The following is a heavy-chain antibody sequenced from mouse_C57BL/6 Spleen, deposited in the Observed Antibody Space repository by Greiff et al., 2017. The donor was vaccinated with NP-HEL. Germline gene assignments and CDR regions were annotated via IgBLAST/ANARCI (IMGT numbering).Heavy chain of an antibody. CDR2: INPYNGGT. CDR3: ARGGTGAMDY. CDR1: GYTFTDYY. Sequence: VQLQQSGPVLVKPGASVKMSCKASGYTFTDYYMNWVKQSHGKSLEWIGVINPYNGGTSYNQKFKGKATLTVDKSSSTAYMELNSLTSEDSAVDYCARGGTGAMDYWGQGTSVTVSS. J-gene: IGHJ4*01. V-gene: IGHV1-19*01. D-gene: IGHD3-3*01.